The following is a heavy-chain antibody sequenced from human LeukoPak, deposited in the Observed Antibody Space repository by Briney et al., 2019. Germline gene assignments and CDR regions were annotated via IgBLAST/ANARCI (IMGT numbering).Heavy chain of an antibody. CDR3: ARPLPGIPMISGGY. J-gene: IGHJ4*02. Sequence: ASVKVSCKASGGTFSSYAISWVRQAPGQGFEWMGWINPNTGGTNYAQKFQGRVTMTTDTPISAAYMELSRLRSDDTAVYYCARPLPGIPMISGGYWGQGTLVTVSS. D-gene: IGHD3-22*01. CDR2: INPNTGGT. V-gene: IGHV1-2*02. CDR1: GGTFSSYA.